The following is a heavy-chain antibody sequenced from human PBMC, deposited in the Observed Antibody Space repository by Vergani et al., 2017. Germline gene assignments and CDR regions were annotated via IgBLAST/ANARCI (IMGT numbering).Heavy chain of an antibody. V-gene: IGHV1-18*01. Sequence: QVQLVQSGAEVKKPGASVKVSCKASGYTFTSYGISWVRQAPGQGLEWMGWISAYNGNTNYAQKLQGRVTMTTDTSTSTAYMELRSLRSEDTAVYYCARVRSTIFGVVIIRQNWFDPWGQGTLVTVSS. CDR1: GYTFTSYG. CDR2: ISAYNGNT. CDR3: ARVRSTIFGVVIIRQNWFDP. J-gene: IGHJ5*02. D-gene: IGHD3-3*01.